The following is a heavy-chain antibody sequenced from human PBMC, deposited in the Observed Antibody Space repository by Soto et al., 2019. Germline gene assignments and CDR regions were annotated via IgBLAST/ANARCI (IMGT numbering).Heavy chain of an antibody. CDR3: ARDTRTGYCSAASCYYYGMDV. CDR2: ISSDETYI. V-gene: IGHV3-21*01. J-gene: IGHJ6*01. CDR1: GFTFNNFA. Sequence: EKKLVESGGGLVKPGGSLRLSCEASGFTFNNFAMNWVRQAPGKGLEWVSSISSDETYIYSADSVRGRFTISRDNDKNSLVLQMDSLRAAETAVYFCARDTRTGYCSAASCYYYGMDVCGQGTTVTVSS. D-gene: IGHD2-15*01.